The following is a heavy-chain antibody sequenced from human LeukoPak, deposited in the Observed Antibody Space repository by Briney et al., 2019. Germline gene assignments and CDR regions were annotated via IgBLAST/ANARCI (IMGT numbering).Heavy chain of an antibody. Sequence: RASVKVSCKASGYTFTGYYMHWVRQAPGQGLEWMGWINPNSGGTNYAQKFQGRVTMTRDTSISTAYMELSRLRSDDTAVYYCARGSGYDFRAFDIWGQGTMVTVSS. D-gene: IGHD5-12*01. J-gene: IGHJ3*02. CDR3: ARGSGYDFRAFDI. CDR2: INPNSGGT. V-gene: IGHV1-2*02. CDR1: GYTFTGYY.